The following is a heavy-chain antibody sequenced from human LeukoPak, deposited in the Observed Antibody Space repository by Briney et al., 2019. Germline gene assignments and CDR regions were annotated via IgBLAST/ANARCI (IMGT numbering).Heavy chain of an antibody. CDR3: ASNLPRTYYDSSGYYYR. J-gene: IGHJ4*02. CDR2: ISSSSSTI. D-gene: IGHD3-22*01. Sequence: GGSLRLSCAASGFTFSSYSMNWVRQAPGKGLEWVSYISSSSSTIYYANSVKGRFTISRDNAKNSLYLQMNSLRAEDTAVYYCASNLPRTYYDSSGYYYRWGQGTLVTVSS. V-gene: IGHV3-48*04. CDR1: GFTFSSYS.